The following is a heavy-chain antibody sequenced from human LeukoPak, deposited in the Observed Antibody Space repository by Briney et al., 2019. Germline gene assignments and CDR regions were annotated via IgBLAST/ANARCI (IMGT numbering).Heavy chain of an antibody. D-gene: IGHD6-13*01. Sequence: QPGGSLRLSCAASGFTFSSYGMHWVRQAPGKGLEWVAVIWYDGSNKYYADSVKGRFTISRDNSKNTLYLQMNSLRAEDTAVYYCAKDQEQEPSSSWYGYYFDYWGQGTLVTVSS. J-gene: IGHJ4*02. V-gene: IGHV3-33*06. CDR1: GFTFSSYG. CDR3: AKDQEQEPSSSWYGYYFDY. CDR2: IWYDGSNK.